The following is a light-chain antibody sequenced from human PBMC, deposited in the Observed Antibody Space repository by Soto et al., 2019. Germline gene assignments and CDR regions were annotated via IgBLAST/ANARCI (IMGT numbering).Light chain of an antibody. V-gene: IGKV3-20*01. J-gene: IGKJ4*01. CDR2: GAS. CDR3: QQDSSWPLT. CDR1: QSVSSSY. Sequence: EIVLTQSPGTLSLSPGERATLSCRASQSVSSSYLAWYQQKPGQAPRLLIYGASSRATGIPDRFSGSGSGTEFTLSISSLQSEHLGVYYCQQDSSWPLTLGGGTKVEIK.